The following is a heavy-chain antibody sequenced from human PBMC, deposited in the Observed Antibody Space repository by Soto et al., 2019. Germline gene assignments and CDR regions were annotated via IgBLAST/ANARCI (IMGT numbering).Heavy chain of an antibody. CDR2: INPNRGDI. CDR3: ASGRASGSYYLLDY. J-gene: IGHJ4*02. D-gene: IGHD3-10*01. Sequence: GASLNFSCKASGDTFTTYDIYWERHATGHGLERMGWINPNRGDIGYAQRLQGRVTMTRDTAIRTVYMEVGSLRSDATAVYYWASGRASGSYYLLDYWSQRTLV. V-gene: IGHV1-8*01. CDR1: GDTFTTYD.